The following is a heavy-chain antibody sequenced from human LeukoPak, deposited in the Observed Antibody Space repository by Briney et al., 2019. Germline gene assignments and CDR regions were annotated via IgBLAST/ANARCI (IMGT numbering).Heavy chain of an antibody. V-gene: IGHV1-2*06. D-gene: IGHD1-1*01. CDR3: ARDVHDYGGY. J-gene: IGHJ4*02. CDR1: GYTFTGYY. CDR2: INPNSGGA. Sequence: ASVKVSCKASGYTFTGYYMHWVRQAPGQGLEWMGRINPNSGGASYAPKFQGRVTMTRDTSISTGYMELSSLTSDDTAVYYCARDVHDYGGYWGQGTLVTVSS.